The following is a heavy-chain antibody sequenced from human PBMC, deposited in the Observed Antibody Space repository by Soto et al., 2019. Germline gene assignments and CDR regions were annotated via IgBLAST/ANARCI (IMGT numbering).Heavy chain of an antibody. D-gene: IGHD5-18*01. CDR1: GDSFSSISNHY. Sequence: PSETLSLTCTFTGDSFSSISNHYCSWIRQPPGKGLEWLGYISYSGHTSYNPSLKSRVTISVDTSKNQFSLKLSSVTAADTAVYYCARRYGSCFDYWGQGTLVTVSS. V-gene: IGHV4-59*08. J-gene: IGHJ4*02. CDR2: ISYSGHT. CDR3: ARRYGSCFDY.